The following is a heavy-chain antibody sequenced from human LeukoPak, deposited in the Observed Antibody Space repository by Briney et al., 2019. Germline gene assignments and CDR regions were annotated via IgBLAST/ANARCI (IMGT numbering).Heavy chain of an antibody. CDR3: ARPTSGIAVAGTSSYYYYYMDV. CDR1: GYTFTGYY. J-gene: IGHJ6*03. D-gene: IGHD6-19*01. V-gene: IGHV1-2*02. CDR2: INPNSGGT. Sequence: ASVKVSCKASGYTFTGYYMHWVRQAPGQGLEWMGWINPNSGGTNYAQKFQGRVTMTRDTSISTAYMELSRLRSDDTAVYYCARPTSGIAVAGTSSYYYYYMDVWGKGTTVTISS.